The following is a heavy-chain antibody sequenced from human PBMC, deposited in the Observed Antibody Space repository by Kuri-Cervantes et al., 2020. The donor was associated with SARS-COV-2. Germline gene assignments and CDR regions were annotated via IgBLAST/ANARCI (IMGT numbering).Heavy chain of an antibody. V-gene: IGHV4-31*02. CDR2: IYYSGST. D-gene: IGHD4-11*01. Sequence: PCALPGGSISSGGYYWSWIRQHPGKGLEWIGYIYYSGSTYYNPSLKSRVTIPVDTSKNQLSLHLSSVTAADTAVYYCAKVITNVTTVYFDYWGQGTLVTVSS. J-gene: IGHJ4*02. CDR1: GGSISSGGYY. CDR3: AKVITNVTTVYFDY.